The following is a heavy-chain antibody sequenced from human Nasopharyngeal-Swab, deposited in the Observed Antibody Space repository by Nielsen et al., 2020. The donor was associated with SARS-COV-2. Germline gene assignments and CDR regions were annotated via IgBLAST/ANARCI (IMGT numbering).Heavy chain of an antibody. D-gene: IGHD1-7*01. CDR2: ISAYNGNT. V-gene: IGHV1-18*01. CDR3: ARGMAGTTILLGYYYYSMDV. J-gene: IGHJ6*02. Sequence: ASVKVSCKASGYTFTSYGISWVRQAPGQGLEWMGWISAYNGNTNYAQKLQGRVTMTTDTSTSTAYMELRSLRSDDTAVYYCARGMAGTTILLGYYYYSMDVWGQGTTVTVSS. CDR1: GYTFTSYG.